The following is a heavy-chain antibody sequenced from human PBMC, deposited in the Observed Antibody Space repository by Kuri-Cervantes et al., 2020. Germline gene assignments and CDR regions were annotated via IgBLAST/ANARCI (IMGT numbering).Heavy chain of an antibody. D-gene: IGHD3-10*01. CDR1: GFTVSSNY. V-gene: IGHV3-30*18. CDR2: ISYDGSNK. CDR3: ANSYFPQNYYGSGSYYYGMDV. Sequence: GGSLRLSCAASGFTVSSNYMSWVRQAPGKGLEWVAVISYDGSNKYYADSVKGRFTISRDNSKNTLYLQMNSLRAEDTAVYYCANSYFPQNYYGSGSYYYGMDVWGQGTTVTVSS. J-gene: IGHJ6*02.